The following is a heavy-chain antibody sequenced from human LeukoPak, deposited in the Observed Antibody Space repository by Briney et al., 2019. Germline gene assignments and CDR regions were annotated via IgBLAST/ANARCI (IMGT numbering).Heavy chain of an antibody. V-gene: IGHV3-23*01. Sequence: QPGGSLRLSCAASGFTFSGFPMSWVRQAPGKGLEWVSAISGSGDSTYYGDSVKGRFTISRDNSKNTLYLQMNSLRAEDTAVYYCARAPAAGTWWFDPWGQGTLVTVSS. D-gene: IGHD6-13*01. J-gene: IGHJ5*02. CDR1: GFTFSGFP. CDR3: ARAPAAGTWWFDP. CDR2: ISGSGDST.